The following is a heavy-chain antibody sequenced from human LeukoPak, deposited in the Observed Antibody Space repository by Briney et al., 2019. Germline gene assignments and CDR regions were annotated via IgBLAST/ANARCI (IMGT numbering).Heavy chain of an antibody. CDR1: GYAFTGYY. CDR3: ARGGYSYGYI. CDR2: INPNGGGT. V-gene: IGHV1-2*02. J-gene: IGHJ4*02. D-gene: IGHD5-18*01. Sequence: ASVKVSCKASGYAFTGYYMHWVRQAPGQGLEWMGWINPNGGGTNYAQKFQGRVTMTRDTSISTDYMELSGLRSDDTALYYCARGGYSYGYIWGQGTLVTVSS.